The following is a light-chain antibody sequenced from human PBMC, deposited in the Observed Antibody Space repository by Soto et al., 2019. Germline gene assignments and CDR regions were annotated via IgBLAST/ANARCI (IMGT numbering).Light chain of an antibody. J-gene: IGLJ2*01. CDR3: SSFAGSPVV. Sequence: QSALTQPPSASGSPGQSVTITCSGTSSDVGVENYVSWYQQHPGKVPKLILYEVSKRPSGVPDRFSGSRSGNTASLTVSGLQAEDEADYYCSSFAGSPVVFGGGTKVTVL. V-gene: IGLV2-8*01. CDR1: SSDVGVENY. CDR2: EVS.